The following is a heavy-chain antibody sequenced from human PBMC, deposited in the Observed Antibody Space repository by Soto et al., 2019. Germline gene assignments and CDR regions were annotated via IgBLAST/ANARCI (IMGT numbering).Heavy chain of an antibody. V-gene: IGHV3-15*01. CDR2: IKSKTDGETA. CDR1: GMDLSHPW. CDR3: TTGVYYDHLTGYRNGAY. J-gene: IGHJ4*02. D-gene: IGHD3-9*01. Sequence: EVQLVESGGGLVKPGGSLRLSCVASGMDLSHPWMTWVRQTSGKGLEWVARIKSKTDGETADYAAPVKGRFSVSRDDSKNTVHLQMNSLNTEDTAVYYCTTGVYYDHLTGYRNGAYWGQGTLVAVSS.